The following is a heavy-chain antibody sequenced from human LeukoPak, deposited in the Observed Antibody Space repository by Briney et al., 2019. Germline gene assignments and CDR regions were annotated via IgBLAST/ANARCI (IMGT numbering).Heavy chain of an antibody. Sequence: GASVKVSCKASGGTFSSYAISWVRQAPGQGLEWMGRIIPILGIANYAQKFQGRVTITADKSTSTAYMELSSLRSEDTAVYYCARGASGHYYFDYWGQGTLVTVSS. CDR2: IIPILGIA. D-gene: IGHD1-26*01. CDR3: ARGASGHYYFDY. CDR1: GGTFSSYA. V-gene: IGHV1-69*04. J-gene: IGHJ4*02.